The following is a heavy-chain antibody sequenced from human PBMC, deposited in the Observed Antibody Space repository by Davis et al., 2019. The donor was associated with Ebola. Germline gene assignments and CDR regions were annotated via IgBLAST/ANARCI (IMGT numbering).Heavy chain of an antibody. CDR1: GFTFRSYD. CDR3: AKVRSHWNYALGFDY. D-gene: IGHD1-7*01. V-gene: IGHV3-13*01. Sequence: GESLKISCAASGFTFRSYDMNWVRQGTGKGLEWVSATGTTGDTYYLGSVKGRFIVSRDDSKNSFYLHMDSLRAEDTALYYCAKVRSHWNYALGFDYWGQGTLVTVSS. CDR2: TGTTGDT. J-gene: IGHJ4*02.